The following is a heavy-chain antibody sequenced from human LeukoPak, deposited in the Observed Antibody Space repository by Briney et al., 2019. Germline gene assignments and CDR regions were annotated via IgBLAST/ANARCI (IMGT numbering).Heavy chain of an antibody. CDR3: AKDWGLH. D-gene: IGHD1-26*01. Sequence: GGSLRLSCAASGFTFSSYGMHWLRQAPGKGLEWVAVISYDGSNKYYADSVKGRFTISRDNSKNTLYLQMNSLRAEDTAVYYCAKDWGLHWGQGTLVTVSS. V-gene: IGHV3-30*18. CDR1: GFTFSSYG. J-gene: IGHJ4*02. CDR2: ISYDGSNK.